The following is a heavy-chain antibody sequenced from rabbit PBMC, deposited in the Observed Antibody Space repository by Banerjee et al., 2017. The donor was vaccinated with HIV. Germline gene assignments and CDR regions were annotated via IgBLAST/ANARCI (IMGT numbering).Heavy chain of an antibody. D-gene: IGHD4-2*01. CDR3: ARISRMLVVIDL. V-gene: IGHV1S45*01. CDR1: GFSFSSSYW. J-gene: IGHJ6*01. Sequence: EESGGDLVKPEGSLTLTCTASGFSFSSSYWICWVRQAPGKGLEWIACIYAGSSGNTYYASWAKGRFTISKTSSTTVTLQMTSLTAADTATYFCARISRMLVVIDLWGPGTLVTVS. CDR2: IYAGSSGNT.